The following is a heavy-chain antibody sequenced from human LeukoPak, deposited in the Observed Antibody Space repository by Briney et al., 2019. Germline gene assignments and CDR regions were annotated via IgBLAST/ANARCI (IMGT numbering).Heavy chain of an antibody. D-gene: IGHD3-16*01. J-gene: IGHJ5*02. CDR2: IFHMGHT. CDR3: AKPYQPLLWDYFDP. Sequence: WETLSLTCTVSGGSADSSYYWAWIRQSPGKGLEWIGSIFHMGHTYYNPSLKSRLTISLDMSKNQFSLKLTSLTAADTAIYYCAKPYQPLLWDYFDPWGQGKLVTVSS. V-gene: IGHV4-39*01. CDR1: GGSADSSYY.